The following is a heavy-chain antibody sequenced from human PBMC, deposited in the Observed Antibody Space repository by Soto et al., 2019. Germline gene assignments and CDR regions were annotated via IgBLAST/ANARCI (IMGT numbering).Heavy chain of an antibody. J-gene: IGHJ3*02. CDR3: ARDSPDDFWSGYYTGPLDAFDI. Sequence: ASVKVSCKASGYTFTSYGISWVRQAPGQGLEWMGWISAYNGSTNYAQKLQGRVTMTTDTSTSTAYMELRSLRSDDTAVYYCARDSPDDFWSGYYTGPLDAFDIWGQGTVVTVSS. CDR1: GYTFTSYG. V-gene: IGHV1-18*01. CDR2: ISAYNGST. D-gene: IGHD3-3*01.